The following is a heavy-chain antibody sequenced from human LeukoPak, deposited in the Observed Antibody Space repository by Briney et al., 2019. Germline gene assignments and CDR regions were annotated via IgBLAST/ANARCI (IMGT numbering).Heavy chain of an antibody. CDR3: AKFLGGDEKVDAFDV. V-gene: IGHV3-23*01. D-gene: IGHD5-12*01. CDR2: ISGYTGRT. Sequence: GSLRLSCAASGFTFSHYAMTWVRQVPGKGLDWVSSISGYTGRTYYTDSVKGRFTSSRANSNNTVYLQMNSLRAEDTALYYCAKFLGGDEKVDAFDVWGQGTRVTVSS. J-gene: IGHJ3*01. CDR1: GFTFSHYA.